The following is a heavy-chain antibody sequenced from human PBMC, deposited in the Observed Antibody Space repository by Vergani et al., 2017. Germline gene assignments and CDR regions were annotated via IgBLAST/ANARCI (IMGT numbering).Heavy chain of an antibody. Sequence: QVQLQESGPGLVKPPGTLSLTCAVSGGSISSCNWWSWVRQPPGKGLQWIGEIYLSGSTNYNPSLKSRVTISVDKSKNQFSLKLSFVTAADTAVYYCARALKLRYSPFGDYYYYGMDVWGQGTTVTVSS. CDR1: GGSISSCNW. J-gene: IGHJ6*02. CDR2: IYLSGST. V-gene: IGHV4-4*03. CDR3: ARALKLRYSPFGDYYYYGMDV. D-gene: IGHD3-9*01.